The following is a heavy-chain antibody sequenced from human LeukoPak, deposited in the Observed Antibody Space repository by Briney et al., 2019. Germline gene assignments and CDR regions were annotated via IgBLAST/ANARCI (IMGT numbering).Heavy chain of an antibody. CDR2: INHSGST. CDR3: ARADRGITMVWGVRALSN. CDR1: GGSFSGYY. V-gene: IGHV4-34*01. D-gene: IGHD3-10*01. J-gene: IGHJ4*02. Sequence: SETLSLTCAVYGGSFSGYYWSWIRQPPGKGLEWIGEINHSGSTNYNPSLKSRVTISVDTSKNQFSLKLSSVTAADTAVYYCARADRGITMVWGVRALSNWSQGTLVTVSS.